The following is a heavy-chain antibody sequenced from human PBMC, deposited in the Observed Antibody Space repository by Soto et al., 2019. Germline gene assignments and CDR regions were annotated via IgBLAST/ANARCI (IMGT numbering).Heavy chain of an antibody. D-gene: IGHD6-19*01. J-gene: IGHJ6*02. Sequence: QVQLVQSGAEVKKPGSSVKVSCRAYGGTFSRYAFSWVRQAPGQGLEWMGGLIPIFGTAKYEQKFQGRVTITADKSTSTANIEMSSLRYEHTAVYYCARDRTQYNISWYGAYYYSGMDVWGQGTRVTVSS. CDR1: GGTFSRYA. V-gene: IGHV1-69*06. CDR3: ARDRTQYNISWYGAYYYSGMDV. CDR2: LIPIFGTA.